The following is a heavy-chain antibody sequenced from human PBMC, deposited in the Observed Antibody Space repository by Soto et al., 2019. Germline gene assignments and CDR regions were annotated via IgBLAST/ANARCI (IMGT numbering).Heavy chain of an antibody. CDR2: IYPGDSDT. J-gene: IGHJ2*01. CDR1: GYSFTSYW. V-gene: IGHV5-51*01. D-gene: IGHD3-22*01. CDR3: ARVYDSGGSYWYFDL. Sequence: GESLKISCKGSGYSFTSYWIGWVRQMPGKGLEWMGIIYPGDSDTRYSPSFQGQVTISADKSISTAYLQWSSLKASDTAMYYCARVYDSGGSYWYFDLWGRGTLVPVSS.